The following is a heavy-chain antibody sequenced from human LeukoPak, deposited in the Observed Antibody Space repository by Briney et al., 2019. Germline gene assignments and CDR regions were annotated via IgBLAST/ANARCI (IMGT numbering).Heavy chain of an antibody. V-gene: IGHV3-74*01. J-gene: IGHJ4*02. D-gene: IGHD3-10*01. CDR1: GFTFSNYW. CDR3: ATGGTYWSTWTGH. CDR2: IKFDGIET. Sequence: GGSLRLSYVASGFTFSNYWMHWVRQAPGKGLVWVSRIKFDGIETNYADSVTGRFTISRDNAKNTLYLQMTSLRAEDTALYYCATGGTYWSTWTGHWGQGTLVTVSS.